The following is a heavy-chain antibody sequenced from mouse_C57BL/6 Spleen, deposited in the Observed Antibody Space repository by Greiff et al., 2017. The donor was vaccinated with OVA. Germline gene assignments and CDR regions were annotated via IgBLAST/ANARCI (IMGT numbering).Heavy chain of an antibody. D-gene: IGHD1-1*01. J-gene: IGHJ2*01. CDR3: ARLNYGSSYCDY. CDR1: GYTFTSYW. CDR2: IDPSDSYT. V-gene: IGHV1-50*01. Sequence: VQLQQPGAELVKPGASVKLSCKASGYTFTSYWMQWVKQRPGQGLEWIGEIDPSDSYTNYNQKFKGKATLTVDTSSSTAYMQLSSLTSEDSAVYYCARLNYGSSYCDYGGQGTTLTVSS.